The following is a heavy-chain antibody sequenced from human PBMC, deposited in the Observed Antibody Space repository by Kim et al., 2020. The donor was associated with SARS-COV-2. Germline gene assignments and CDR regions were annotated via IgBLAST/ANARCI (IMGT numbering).Heavy chain of an antibody. CDR2: ISRDIRNI. CDR3: ARDPLIPAISWAMDV. CDR1: GVSLSDDG. Sequence: GGSLRLSCVAYGVSLSDDGTHWVRLAPGRGLEWVAVISRDIRNIYYADSVRGRFIISRDDSANTVYLQMSGLTVEDTAVYYCARDPLIPAISWAMDVWG. D-gene: IGHD2-21*01. V-gene: IGHV3-30*03. J-gene: IGHJ6*02.